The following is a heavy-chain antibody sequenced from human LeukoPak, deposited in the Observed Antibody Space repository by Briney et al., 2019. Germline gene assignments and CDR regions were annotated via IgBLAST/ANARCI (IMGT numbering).Heavy chain of an antibody. Sequence: PGASMRLSWASAGFTFSNYGMHWVHMAPSKGLGLVVVICYDGSNKYYADSVKRRFTISRDNSKNTLYLQMNSLRAEDTSVYYWEGNYRPYYFDYWGKGNLVTVSS. J-gene: IGHJ4*02. CDR2: ICYDGSNK. V-gene: IGHV3-33*01. CDR1: GFTFSNYG. CDR3: EGNYRPYYFDY. D-gene: IGHD3-16*02.